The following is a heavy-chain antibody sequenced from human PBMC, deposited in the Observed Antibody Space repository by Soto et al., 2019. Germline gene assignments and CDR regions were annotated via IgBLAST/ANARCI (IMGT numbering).Heavy chain of an antibody. CDR3: ARDSVLRLGESDGMDV. V-gene: IGHV1-18*01. Sequence: QVQLVQSGAEVKKPGASVKVSCKASGYTFTSYGISWVRQATGQGLEWMGWISAYNGNTNYAQKLQGRVTMTTDTSTSTAYMELRSLISDDTAVYYCARDSVLRLGESDGMDVWGQGTTVTVSS. CDR2: ISAYNGNT. D-gene: IGHD3-16*01. J-gene: IGHJ6*02. CDR1: GYTFTSYG.